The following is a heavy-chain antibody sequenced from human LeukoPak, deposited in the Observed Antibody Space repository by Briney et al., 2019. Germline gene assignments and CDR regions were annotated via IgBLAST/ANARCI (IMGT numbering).Heavy chain of an antibody. V-gene: IGHV3-73*01. CDR2: IRGKGFSDPP. D-gene: IGHD3-16*01. CDR1: GFTFSDSA. Sequence: GGSLRLSCAASGFTFSDSAIHWVRQASGKGLEWVGRIRGKGFSDPPAYAASVKDKFTISRDDSESTAYLQMNSLKAEDTAVYYCTVPQSGGNWFDPWGPGTQVTVSS. CDR3: TVPQSGGNWFDP. J-gene: IGHJ5*02.